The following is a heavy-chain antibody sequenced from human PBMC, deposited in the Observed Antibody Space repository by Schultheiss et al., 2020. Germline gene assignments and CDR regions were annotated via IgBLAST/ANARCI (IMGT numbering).Heavy chain of an antibody. J-gene: IGHJ4*02. D-gene: IGHD5-18*01. Sequence: GGSLRLSCAASGFTFSSYWMSWVRQAPGKGLEWVSRINSDGSSTSYADSVKGRFTISRDNAKNTLYLQMNSLRAEDTAVYYCARRSGYSYGPLDYWGQGT. CDR1: GFTFSSYW. CDR3: ARRSGYSYGPLDY. V-gene: IGHV3-74*01. CDR2: INSDGSST.